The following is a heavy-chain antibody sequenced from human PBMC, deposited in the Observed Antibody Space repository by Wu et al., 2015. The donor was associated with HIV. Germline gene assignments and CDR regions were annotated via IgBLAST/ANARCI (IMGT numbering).Heavy chain of an antibody. Sequence: QVQLVQSGAEVKKPGASVKVSCKASGYTFTGYYMHWVRQAPGQGLEWMGWINPNSGGTNYAQKFQGRVTMTRDTSISTAYMELSRLRSDDTAVYYCARSQWELTNYYYYYGMDVWGQGTTVTVSS. D-gene: IGHD1-26*01. V-gene: IGHV1-2*02. CDR3: ARSQWELTNYYYYYGMDV. J-gene: IGHJ6*02. CDR2: INPNSGGT. CDR1: GYTFTGYY.